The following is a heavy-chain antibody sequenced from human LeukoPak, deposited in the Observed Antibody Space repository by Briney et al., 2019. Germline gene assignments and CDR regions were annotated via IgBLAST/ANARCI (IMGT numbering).Heavy chain of an antibody. J-gene: IGHJ4*02. CDR1: GFTFSSSG. Sequence: PGGSLRLSCAASGFTFSSSGVSWVRQAPGRGLEWISTISISGGGTYYADSVKGRFTISRDNSRNTLYLDMNSVRAEDTAVYYCVQVFSADTFPFDYWGQGTQVTVSS. CDR2: ISISGGGT. D-gene: IGHD1-1*01. CDR3: VQVFSADTFPFDY. V-gene: IGHV3-23*01.